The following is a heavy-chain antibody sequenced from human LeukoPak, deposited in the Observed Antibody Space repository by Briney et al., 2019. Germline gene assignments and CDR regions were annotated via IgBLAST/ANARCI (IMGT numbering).Heavy chain of an antibody. CDR2: ISGSGGST. CDR3: AKHGFGVFEGY. D-gene: IGHD3-10*01. Sequence: PGGTLRLSCAASGFTFSSYGMSWVRQAPGKGLEWVSAISGSGGSTYYADSVKGRFTISRDNSKNTLYLQMNSLRAEDTAVYYCAKHGFGVFEGYWGQGTLVTVSS. CDR1: GFTFSSYG. J-gene: IGHJ4*02. V-gene: IGHV3-23*01.